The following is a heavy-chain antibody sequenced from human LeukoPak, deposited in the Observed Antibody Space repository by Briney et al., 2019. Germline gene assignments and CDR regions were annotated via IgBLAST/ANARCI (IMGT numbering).Heavy chain of an antibody. D-gene: IGHD3-22*01. V-gene: IGHV3-30*18. J-gene: IGHJ4*02. CDR2: ISYDGSNK. CDR3: AEDGIYDSSGYYYPDY. CDR1: GFTFSSYG. Sequence: PGGSLRLSCAASGFTFSSYGMHWVRQAPGKGLEWVAVISYDGSNKYYADSVKGRFTISRDNSKNTLYLQMNSLRAEDTAVYYCAEDGIYDSSGYYYPDYWGQGTLVTVSS.